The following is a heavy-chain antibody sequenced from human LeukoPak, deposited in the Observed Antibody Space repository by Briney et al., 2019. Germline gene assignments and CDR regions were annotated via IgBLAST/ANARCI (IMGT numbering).Heavy chain of an antibody. D-gene: IGHD4-11*01. Sequence: GGSLRLSCAASGFTFSSYAMHWVRQAPGKGLEWVAVISYDGSNKYYADSVKGRFTISRDNSKNTLYLQMNSLRAEDTAVYYCARGTTVMHFDYWGQGTLVTVSS. CDR1: GFTFSSYA. V-gene: IGHV3-30-3*01. J-gene: IGHJ4*02. CDR3: ARGTTVMHFDY. CDR2: ISYDGSNK.